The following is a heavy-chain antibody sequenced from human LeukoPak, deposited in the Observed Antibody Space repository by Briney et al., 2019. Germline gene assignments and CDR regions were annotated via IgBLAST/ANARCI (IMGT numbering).Heavy chain of an antibody. D-gene: IGHD3-10*01. CDR2: IYYSGST. CDR1: GGSISSGGYY. CDR3: ARDPRGAGRAVRNWYFDL. Sequence: SETLSLTCTVSGGSISSGGYYWRWIRQHPGKGLEWIGYIYYSGSTYYDPSLKSRVTISVDTSKNQFSLKLSSVTAADTAVYYCARDPRGAGRAVRNWYFDLWGRGTLVTVSS. J-gene: IGHJ2*01. V-gene: IGHV4-31*03.